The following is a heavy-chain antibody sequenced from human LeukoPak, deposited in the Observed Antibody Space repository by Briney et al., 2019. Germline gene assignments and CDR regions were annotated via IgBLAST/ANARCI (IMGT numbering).Heavy chain of an antibody. J-gene: IGHJ4*02. CDR2: INHSGST. D-gene: IGHD3-22*01. CDR3: VTYYFDSSGPKKNY. Sequence: SETLSLTCTVYGGSFSGYYWSWIRQPPGKGLEWIGEINHSGSTDYNPSLKSRVTISVDTSKKQFSLKLSSVTAADTAVYYCVTYYFDSSGPKKNYWGQGTLVTVSS. CDR1: GGSFSGYY. V-gene: IGHV4-34*01.